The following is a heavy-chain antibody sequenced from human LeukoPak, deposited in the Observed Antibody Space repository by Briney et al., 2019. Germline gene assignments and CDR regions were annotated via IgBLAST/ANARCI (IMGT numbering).Heavy chain of an antibody. V-gene: IGHV3-48*02. CDR3: ARSGNYDC. J-gene: IGHJ4*02. CDR1: GFTFSSYS. D-gene: IGHD1-1*01. CDR2: ISSTSSNI. Sequence: GTLSLSCAASGFTFSSYSMSWVGRDPAKGMGWVSYISSTSSNIYYADSVKGRFTISRDNANNSLSLQMNSLRDEDTAVYYCARSGNYDCWGQGTLVTVSS.